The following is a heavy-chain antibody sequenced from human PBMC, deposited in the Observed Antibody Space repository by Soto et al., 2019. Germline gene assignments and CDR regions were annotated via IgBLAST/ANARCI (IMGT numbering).Heavy chain of an antibody. V-gene: IGHV4-39*01. CDR2: VFYTGFT. J-gene: IGHJ4*02. CDR1: GGSISGSYYY. D-gene: IGHD1-20*01. Sequence: PSETLSLTCAVSGGSISGSYYYWGWLRQSPGRGPEWIGSVFYTGFTSYNPSLESRVSVSVDTSKNQFSLKVSAVTAADTAVYYCASPQKGYNWNYFDHWGKGALVTVSS. CDR3: ASPQKGYNWNYFDH.